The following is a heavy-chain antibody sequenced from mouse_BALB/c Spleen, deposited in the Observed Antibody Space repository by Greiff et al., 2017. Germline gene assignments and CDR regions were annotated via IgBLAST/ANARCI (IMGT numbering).Heavy chain of an antibody. D-gene: IGHD2-2*01. CDR3: ARGDGYDGDYYAMDY. Sequence: QVQLKQSGAELAKPGASVKMSCKASGYTFTSYWMHWVKQRPGQGLEWIGYINPSTGYTEYNQKFKDKATLTADKSSSTAYMQLSSLTSEDSAVYYCARGDGYDGDYYAMDYWGQGTSVTVSS. J-gene: IGHJ4*01. CDR1: GYTFTSYW. V-gene: IGHV1-7*01. CDR2: INPSTGYT.